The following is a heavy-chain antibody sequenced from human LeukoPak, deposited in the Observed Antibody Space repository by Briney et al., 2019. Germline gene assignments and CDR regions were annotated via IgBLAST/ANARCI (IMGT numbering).Heavy chain of an antibody. V-gene: IGHV4-34*01. CDR3: ARGSRGDYYGSGSYSRAFDI. CDR1: GGSFSGYY. D-gene: IGHD3-10*01. Sequence: PSETLSLTCAVYGGSFSGYYWSWIRQPPGKGLEWIGEINHSGSTNYNPSLKSRVTISVDTSKNQFSLKLSSVTAADTAVYYCARGSRGDYYGSGSYSRAFDIWGQGTMVTVSS. J-gene: IGHJ3*02. CDR2: INHSGST.